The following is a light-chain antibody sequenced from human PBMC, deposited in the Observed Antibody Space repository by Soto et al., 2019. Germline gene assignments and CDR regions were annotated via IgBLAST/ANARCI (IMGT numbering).Light chain of an antibody. V-gene: IGLV1-40*01. Sequence: QSVLTQPPSVSGAPGQRVTISCTGSSSNIGAGSDVHWYQQLPGTAPKLLIYGDTDRPSGVPDRFSASRSGTSASLAITGLQAEDEADYYCFSFTSTNTHVFGSGTKVTVL. CDR1: SSNIGAGSD. CDR3: FSFTSTNTHV. J-gene: IGLJ1*01. CDR2: GDT.